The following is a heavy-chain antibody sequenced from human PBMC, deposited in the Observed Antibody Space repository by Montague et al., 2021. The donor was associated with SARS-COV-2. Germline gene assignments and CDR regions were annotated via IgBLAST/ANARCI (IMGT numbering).Heavy chain of an antibody. CDR2: SNDRGSS. J-gene: IGHJ3*01. CDR3: ARGQVTVFAILIAFPAAGAIDV. CDR1: GGAFPGFY. Sequence: SETLSLTCAVYGGAFPGFYWAENRHPPEKLPEWIWESNDRGSSNYNPSLKNRVTISVDKSKNQISLKLTSVTAADTATYYCARGQVTVFAILIAFPAAGAIDVWGQGTTVTVS. V-gene: IGHV4-34*01. D-gene: IGHD3-16*02.